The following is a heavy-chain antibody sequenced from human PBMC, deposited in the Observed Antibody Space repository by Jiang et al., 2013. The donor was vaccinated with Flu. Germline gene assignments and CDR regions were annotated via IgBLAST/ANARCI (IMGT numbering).Heavy chain of an antibody. D-gene: IGHD2-2*01. V-gene: IGHV4-39*01. Sequence: SRVTISVDTSKNQFSLKLSSVTATDTAVYYCARLGVPAAGEARYWGQGTLVTVSS. J-gene: IGHJ4*02. CDR3: ARLGVPAAGEARY.